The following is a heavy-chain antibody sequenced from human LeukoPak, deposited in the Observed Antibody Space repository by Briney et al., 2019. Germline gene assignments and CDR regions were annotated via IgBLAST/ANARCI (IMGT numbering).Heavy chain of an antibody. Sequence: GGSLRLSCAASGFTFSTYSMNWVRQAPGKGLEWVSSISRRSTYIYYADSVKGRFTISRDNAKNSLYLQMNTLRAEDTAVYYCARGGIGDYWGIDYWGQGTLVTVSS. J-gene: IGHJ4*02. CDR3: ARGGIGDYWGIDY. V-gene: IGHV3-21*01. CDR1: GFTFSTYS. D-gene: IGHD4-17*01. CDR2: ISRRSTYI.